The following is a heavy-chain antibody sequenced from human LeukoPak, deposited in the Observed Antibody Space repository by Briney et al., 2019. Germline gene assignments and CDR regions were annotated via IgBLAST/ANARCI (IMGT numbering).Heavy chain of an antibody. Sequence: GASVKVSCKAAGYSFTTYHINWVRQAPRQGPECMGWVNPDTANTGFAEKFQGRVNITQNSSVNTVYMELSSLLSEDTAVYYCARRGLVAGIYDLVYGFDLWGQGTMVTVSS. CDR2: VNPDTANT. D-gene: IGHD3/OR15-3a*01. J-gene: IGHJ3*01. CDR1: GYSFTTYH. CDR3: ARRGLVAGIYDLVYGFDL. V-gene: IGHV1-8*03.